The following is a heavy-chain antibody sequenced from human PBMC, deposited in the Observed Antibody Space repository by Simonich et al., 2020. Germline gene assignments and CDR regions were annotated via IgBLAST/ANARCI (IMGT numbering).Heavy chain of an antibody. CDR3: ARASRGTWWYYYFDY. Sequence: QVQLVQSGAEVKKPGASVKVSCKASGYTFHSYGISWVQQAPGQGLEWMGSSRANNGNTNHAQKLQGRVTMTTDTSTSTAYMELRSLRSDDTAVYYCARASRGTWWYYYFDYWGQGTLVTVSS. D-gene: IGHD2-15*01. CDR1: GYTFHSYG. J-gene: IGHJ4*02. V-gene: IGHV1-18*01. CDR2: SRANNGNT.